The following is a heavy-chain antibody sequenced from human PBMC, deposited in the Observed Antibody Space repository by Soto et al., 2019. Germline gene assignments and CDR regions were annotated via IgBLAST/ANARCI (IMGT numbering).Heavy chain of an antibody. CDR2: IYPGDSDT. CDR1: GYSFSRYW. D-gene: IGHD3-22*01. CDR3: ARDTFSGDSSGPHY. Sequence: EVQLVQLGAEVKKPGESLKISCKGSGYSFSRYWIAWLRQTPGKGLEWMGLIYPGDSDTRYSPSFQGQVTISADKSITTAYLQWSSLKASDTAIYYCARDTFSGDSSGPHYWGQGTLVTVSS. V-gene: IGHV5-51*01. J-gene: IGHJ4*02.